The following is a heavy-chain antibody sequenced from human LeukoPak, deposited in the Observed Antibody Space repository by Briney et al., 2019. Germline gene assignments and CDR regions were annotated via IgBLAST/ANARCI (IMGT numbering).Heavy chain of an antibody. J-gene: IGHJ4*02. CDR2: LIGSGGST. Sequence: GGSLRLSCAASGFTLSSSAMRWVRQAPGKGLEWVSSLIGSGGSTYYADSVKGRFTISRDNSKNTLYLQMNSLRAEDTAVYYCAKGEGYSDYWLQGTLVTVRS. V-gene: IGHV3-23*01. CDR3: AKGEGYSDY. D-gene: IGHD1-26*01. CDR1: GFTLSSSA.